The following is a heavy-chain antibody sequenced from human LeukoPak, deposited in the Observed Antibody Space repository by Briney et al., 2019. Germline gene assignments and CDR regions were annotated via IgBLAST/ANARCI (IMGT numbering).Heavy chain of an antibody. J-gene: IGHJ6*04. CDR3: AKARYGPYYYGMDV. CDR2: ISGSGGST. V-gene: IGHV3-23*01. D-gene: IGHD5-18*01. CDR1: GFTFSSYA. Sequence: GGSLRLSCAASGFTFSSYAMIWVRQAPGKGLEWVSAISGSGGSTYYADSVKGRFTISRDNSKNTLYLQMNSLRAEDTAVYYCAKARYGPYYYGMDVWGKGTTVTVSS.